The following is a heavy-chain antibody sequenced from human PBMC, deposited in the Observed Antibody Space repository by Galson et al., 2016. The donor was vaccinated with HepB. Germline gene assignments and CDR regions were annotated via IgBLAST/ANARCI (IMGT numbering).Heavy chain of an antibody. Sequence: SLRLSCAVSKFTSSSYGMSWVRQAPGKGLEWVSATSVSGSNMFYADSVKGRFTISRDNSKTTVYLQMNSLRAEDTAVYYCARGGPFSTSWYLDFWGQGTLLTVSS. V-gene: IGHV3-23*01. CDR1: KFTSSSYG. J-gene: IGHJ4*02. CDR3: ARGGPFSTSWYLDF. CDR2: TSVSGSNM. D-gene: IGHD6-13*01.